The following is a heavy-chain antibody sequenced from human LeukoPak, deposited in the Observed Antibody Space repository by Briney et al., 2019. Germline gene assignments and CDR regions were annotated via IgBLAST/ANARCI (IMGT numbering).Heavy chain of an antibody. CDR3: ARGHYYYGSGSYYPYYYGMDV. CDR2: INHSGST. Sequence: SETLSLTCAVYGGSFSGYYWSWIRQPPGKGLEWIGEINHSGSTNYNPSLKSRVTISVDTSKNQFSLKLSSVTAADTAVYYCARGHYYYGSGSYYPYYYGMDVWGPGTTVTVSS. V-gene: IGHV4-34*01. CDR1: GGSFSGYY. J-gene: IGHJ6*02. D-gene: IGHD3-10*01.